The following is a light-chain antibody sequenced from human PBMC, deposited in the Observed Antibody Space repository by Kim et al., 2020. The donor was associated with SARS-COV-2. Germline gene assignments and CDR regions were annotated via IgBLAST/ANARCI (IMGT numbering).Light chain of an antibody. J-gene: IGKJ5*01. CDR2: ASS. CDR1: LSVVIY. CDR3: QQSYGAPT. Sequence: SAAVGDRVTITCRASLSVVIYLNWYQQKPGKVPRLLIYASSSLQNGVPSRFSGSGSGTDFTLTISSLQPEDFATYYCQQSYGAPTFGQGTRLEIK. V-gene: IGKV1-39*01.